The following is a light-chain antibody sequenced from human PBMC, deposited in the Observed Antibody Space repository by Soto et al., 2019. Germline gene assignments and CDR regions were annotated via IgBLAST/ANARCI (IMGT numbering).Light chain of an antibody. Sequence: QSVLTQPPSVSGAPGQRVTISCTGSSSNIGAGYDVHWYQQLPGTAPKLLIYDNSNRPSGVPDRFSGSKSGTSASLAITGLQADDQADYDCQSYDSSLSAVVFGGGTKLTVL. V-gene: IGLV1-40*01. CDR3: QSYDSSLSAVV. CDR1: SSNIGAGYD. CDR2: DNS. J-gene: IGLJ2*01.